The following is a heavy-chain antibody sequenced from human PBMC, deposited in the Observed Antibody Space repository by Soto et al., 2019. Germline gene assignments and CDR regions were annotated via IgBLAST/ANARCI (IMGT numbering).Heavy chain of an antibody. J-gene: IGHJ4*02. CDR2: IYYSGST. Sequence: QVQLQESGPGLVKPSETLSLTCTVSGGSISSYYWSWIRQPPGKGLEWIGYIYYSGSTNYNPSLKRRVTISVDTSKNQSPLKLSSVTAADTAVYYCARRTSVYGSGSYYQFFDYWGQGTLVTVSS. CDR1: GGSISSYY. D-gene: IGHD3-10*01. CDR3: ARRTSVYGSGSYYQFFDY. V-gene: IGHV4-59*08.